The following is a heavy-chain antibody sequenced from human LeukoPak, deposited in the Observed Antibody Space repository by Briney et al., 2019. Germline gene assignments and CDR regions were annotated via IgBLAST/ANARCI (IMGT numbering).Heavy chain of an antibody. CDR1: GGSISSSSYY. D-gene: IGHD3-3*01. Sequence: KPSETLSLTCTVSGGSISSSSYYWGWIRQPPGKGLEWIGSINYSGSTYYNPSPKSRVTISVDTSKNQFSLKLSSVTAADTAVYYCASQISYYDFWSGSPSYYYYYMDVWGKGTTVTVS. CDR3: ASQISYYDFWSGSPSYYYYYMDV. V-gene: IGHV4-39*07. J-gene: IGHJ6*03. CDR2: INYSGST.